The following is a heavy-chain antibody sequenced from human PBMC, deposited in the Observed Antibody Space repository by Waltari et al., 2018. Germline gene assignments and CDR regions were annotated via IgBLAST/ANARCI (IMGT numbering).Heavy chain of an antibody. CDR3: ARGRNWNYVLGYYYYYMDV. Sequence: QVQLVQSGAEVKKPGSSVKVSCKASGGTFSSYAISWVRQAPGQGLEWMGGIIPSFGKENYAQKFQGRGTITADESTSTAYMELSSLRSEDTAVYYCARGRNWNYVLGYYYYYMDVWGKGTTVTISS. CDR2: IIPSFGKE. V-gene: IGHV1-69*12. CDR1: GGTFSSYA. J-gene: IGHJ6*03. D-gene: IGHD1-7*01.